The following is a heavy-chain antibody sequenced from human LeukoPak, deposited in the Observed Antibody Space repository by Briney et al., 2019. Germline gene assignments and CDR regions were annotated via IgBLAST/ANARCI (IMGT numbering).Heavy chain of an antibody. CDR2: ISSSGSTI. Sequence: KSGGSLRLSCAVSGFTFSDYYVSWMRQAPGKGREWVSYISSSGSTIYYADSVKGRFTISRDNAKNSLYLQMNSLRAEDTAVYYCARDRGVADPFDYWGQGTLVTVSS. CDR1: GFTFSDYY. CDR3: ARDRGVADPFDY. D-gene: IGHD6-19*01. J-gene: IGHJ4*02. V-gene: IGHV3-11*01.